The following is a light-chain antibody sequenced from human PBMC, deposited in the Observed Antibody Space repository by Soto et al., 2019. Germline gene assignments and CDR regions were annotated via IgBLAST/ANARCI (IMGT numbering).Light chain of an antibody. V-gene: IGKV3-15*01. Sequence: EIVMTQSPATLSVSPGEGASLSCRASQNIRSKLAWYQQKPGQAPRLLIYGASTRATGIPARFSGSGSGTEFTLTISSLQSEDFAVYYCQQYNNWPSITFGQGTRLEIK. CDR3: QQYNNWPSIT. CDR1: QNIRSK. J-gene: IGKJ5*01. CDR2: GAS.